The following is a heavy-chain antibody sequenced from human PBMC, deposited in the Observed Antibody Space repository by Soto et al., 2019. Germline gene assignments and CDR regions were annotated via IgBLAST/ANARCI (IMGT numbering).Heavy chain of an antibody. D-gene: IGHD3-16*01. J-gene: IGHJ6*04. CDR2: IIPIFGTA. CDR3: ARHLGGNHYYYGMDV. CDR1: GGTFSSYA. Sequence: QVQLVQSGAEVKKPGSSVKVSCKASGGTFSSYAISWVRQAPGQGLEWMGGIIPIFGTADYAQKFQGRVTITADESTSTAYRDLSSLRSEDTAVYYCARHLGGNHYYYGMDVWGKGTTVTVSS. V-gene: IGHV1-69*12.